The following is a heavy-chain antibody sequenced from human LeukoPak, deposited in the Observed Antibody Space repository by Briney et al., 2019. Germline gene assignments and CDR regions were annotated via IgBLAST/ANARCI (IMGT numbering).Heavy chain of an antibody. D-gene: IGHD3-10*01. CDR1: GYSFTSYW. J-gene: IGHJ4*02. CDR3: ARWRGSNYQYYFFDY. CDR2: IYPSDSNT. Sequence: GEFLKISCKGSGYSFTSYWSGWVRQMPGKGLEWMGIIYPSDSNTRYSPSFQGQVTISADKSISTAYLQWSSLKASDTAMYYCARWRGSNYQYYFFDYWGQGTLVTVSS. V-gene: IGHV5-51*01.